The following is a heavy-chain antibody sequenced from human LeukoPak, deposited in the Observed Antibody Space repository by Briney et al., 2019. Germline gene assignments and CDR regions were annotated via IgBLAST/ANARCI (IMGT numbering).Heavy chain of an antibody. CDR3: AGHHPRNTVDF. D-gene: IGHD2/OR15-2a*01. V-gene: IGHV4-59*08. Sequence: SETLSLTCTVSGGSTSSYYWSWIRQPPGKGLEWIGFIYYSGSTNYSPSLKSRVTISVDTSKNQFSLKLSSVTAADTAVYYCAGHHPRNTVDFWGQGTLVTVSS. J-gene: IGHJ4*02. CDR1: GGSTSSYY. CDR2: IYYSGST.